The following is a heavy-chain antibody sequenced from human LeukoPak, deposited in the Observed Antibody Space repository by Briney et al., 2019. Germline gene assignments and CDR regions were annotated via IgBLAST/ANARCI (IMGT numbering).Heavy chain of an antibody. CDR2: IYYGGST. Sequence: SETLSLTCTVSGGSISSGDYYWSWIRQPPGKGLEWIGYIYYGGSTYYNPSLKSRVTISVDTSKNQFSLKLSSVTAADTDVYYCARFDYYSSGSYDASGAFDIWGQGTMLTVSS. CDR3: ARFDYYSSGSYDASGAFDI. D-gene: IGHD3-10*01. CDR1: GGSISSGDYY. J-gene: IGHJ3*02. V-gene: IGHV4-30-4*01.